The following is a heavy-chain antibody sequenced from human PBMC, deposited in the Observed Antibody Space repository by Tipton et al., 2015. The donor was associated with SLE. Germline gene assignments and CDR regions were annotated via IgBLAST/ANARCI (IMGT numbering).Heavy chain of an antibody. CDR1: GYTFTSYG. V-gene: IGHV1-18*01. CDR3: ARDDWSSSWYFFDC. CDR2: ISGYNGNT. J-gene: IGHJ4*02. D-gene: IGHD6-13*01. Sequence: QSGPEVKKPWASVKVSCKASGYTFTSYGISWVRQAPGQGLEWMGWISGYNGNTNYAQKLQGRVTMTTDTSTNTAYMELRSLRSDDTAVYYCARDDWSSSWYFFDCWGQGTLVTVSS.